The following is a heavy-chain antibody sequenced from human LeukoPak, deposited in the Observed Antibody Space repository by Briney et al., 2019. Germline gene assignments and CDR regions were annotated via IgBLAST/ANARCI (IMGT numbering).Heavy chain of an antibody. Sequence: GGSLRLSCAASGFTFSSYGMHWVRQAPGKGLEWVAFIRYDGSNKYYADSVKGRFTISRDNSKNTLYLQMNSLRAEDTAVYYCAKDWGYYYESSGSYYFDYWGREPWSPSPQ. CDR1: GFTFSSYG. J-gene: IGHJ4*02. V-gene: IGHV3-30*02. CDR2: IRYDGSNK. CDR3: AKDWGYYYESSGSYYFDY. D-gene: IGHD3-22*01.